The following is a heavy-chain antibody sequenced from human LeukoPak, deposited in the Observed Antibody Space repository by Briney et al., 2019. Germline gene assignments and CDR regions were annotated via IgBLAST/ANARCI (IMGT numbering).Heavy chain of an antibody. Sequence: GGSLRLSCAASGFMFSSYWMSWVRQAPGKGLEWVANIKQDGSEKYYVDSVKGRFTLSRDNAKNSLYLQMNSLRAEDTAVYYCVRDEYGFWQARGLRLDYWGQGTLVTVSS. CDR3: VRDEYGFWQARGLRLDY. D-gene: IGHD3-3*01. CDR1: GFMFSSYW. CDR2: IKQDGSEK. V-gene: IGHV3-7*01. J-gene: IGHJ4*02.